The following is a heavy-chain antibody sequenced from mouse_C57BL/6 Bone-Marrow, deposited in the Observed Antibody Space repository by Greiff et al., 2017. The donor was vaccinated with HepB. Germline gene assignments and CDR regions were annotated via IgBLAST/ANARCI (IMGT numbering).Heavy chain of an antibody. CDR2: INPSTGGT. CDR1: GYSFTGYY. J-gene: IGHJ1*03. V-gene: IGHV1-42*01. Sequence: VQLQQSGPELVKPGASVKISCKASGYSFTGYYMNWVKQSPEKSLEWIGEINPSTGGTTYNQKFKAKATLTVDKSSSTAYMQLKSLTSEDSAVYYCAPRLRWRYFDVWGTGTTVTVSS. CDR3: APRLRWRYFDV. D-gene: IGHD1-1*01.